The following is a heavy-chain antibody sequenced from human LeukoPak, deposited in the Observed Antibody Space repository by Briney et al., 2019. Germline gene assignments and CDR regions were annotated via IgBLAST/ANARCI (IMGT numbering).Heavy chain of an antibody. CDR3: ARGYIVVVPAAIGY. CDR1: GYTFTGYC. D-gene: IGHD2-2*01. Sequence: ASVKVSCKASGYTFTGYCMHWVRQAPGQGLEWMGWINPNSGGTNYAQKFQGRVTMTRDTSISTAYMELSRLRSDDRAVYYCARGYIVVVPAAIGYWGQGTLVTVSS. CDR2: INPNSGGT. J-gene: IGHJ4*02. V-gene: IGHV1-2*02.